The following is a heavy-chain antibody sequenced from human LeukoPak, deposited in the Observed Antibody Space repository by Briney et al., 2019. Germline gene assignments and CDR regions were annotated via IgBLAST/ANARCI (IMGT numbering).Heavy chain of an antibody. Sequence: PGGSLRLSCAASGFTFSNYTLNWVRQAPGKGLEWVSSISSRSSYIYYAGSVKGRFTISRDNAKNSLYLQMNSLRAEDTAVYYCARTCGGDCYYGRDAFDIWGQGTMVTVSS. CDR3: ARTCGGDCYYGRDAFDI. J-gene: IGHJ3*02. CDR2: ISSRSSYI. V-gene: IGHV3-21*01. CDR1: GFTFSNYT. D-gene: IGHD2-21*02.